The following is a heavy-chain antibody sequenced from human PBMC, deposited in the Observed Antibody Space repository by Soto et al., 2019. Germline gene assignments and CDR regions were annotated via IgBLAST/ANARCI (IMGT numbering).Heavy chain of an antibody. CDR3: ARVSIRYCSSTSCYPGY. Sequence: ASVKVSCKASGYTFTGYYMHWVRQAPGQGLEWMGWINPNSGGTNYAQKFRGRVTMTRDTSISTAYMELSRLRSDDTAVYYCARVSIRYCSSTSCYPGYWGQGTLVTVSS. V-gene: IGHV1-2*02. J-gene: IGHJ4*02. D-gene: IGHD2-2*01. CDR2: INPNSGGT. CDR1: GYTFTGYY.